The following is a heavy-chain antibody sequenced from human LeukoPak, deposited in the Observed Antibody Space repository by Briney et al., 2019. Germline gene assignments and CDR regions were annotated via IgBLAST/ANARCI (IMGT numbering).Heavy chain of an antibody. Sequence: ASVKVSCKASGGTFSSYAISWVRQAPGQGLEWMGGIIPIFGTANYAQKFQGRVTITADESTSTAYMELSSLRSEDTAVYYCARDRLPYYYYGMDVWGQGTTVTVSS. CDR2: IIPIFGTA. CDR1: GGTFSSYA. V-gene: IGHV1-69*13. J-gene: IGHJ6*02. CDR3: ARDRLPYYYYGMDV.